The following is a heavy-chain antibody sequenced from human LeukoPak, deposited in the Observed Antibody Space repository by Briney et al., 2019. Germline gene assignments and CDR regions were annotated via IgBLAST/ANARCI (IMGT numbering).Heavy chain of an antibody. J-gene: IGHJ3*02. CDR1: GGTFSIYA. V-gene: IGHV1-69*06. CDR3: ASTEYIAAAATRFAFDI. CDR2: IIPIFGTA. D-gene: IGHD6-13*01. Sequence: GASVTVSFTASGGTFSIYAISWVRQAPGQGLEWMGGIIPIFGTANYAQKFQGRVTITADKSTSTAYMELSNLRSEDTAVYYCASTEYIAAAATRFAFDIWGQGTMVTVSS.